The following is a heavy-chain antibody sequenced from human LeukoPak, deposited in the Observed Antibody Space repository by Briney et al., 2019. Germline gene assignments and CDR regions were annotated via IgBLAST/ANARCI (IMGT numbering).Heavy chain of an antibody. D-gene: IGHD3-10*01. V-gene: IGHV4-34*01. CDR3: ARGADHRYYYGSGRYPCSWFDP. Sequence: SETLSLTCAVYGGSFSGYYWSWIRQPPGKGLEWIGEINHSGSTNYNPSLKSRVTISVDTSKNQFSLKLSSVTAADTAVYYCARGADHRYYYGSGRYPCSWFDPWGQGTLVTVSS. CDR1: GGSFSGYY. CDR2: INHSGST. J-gene: IGHJ5*02.